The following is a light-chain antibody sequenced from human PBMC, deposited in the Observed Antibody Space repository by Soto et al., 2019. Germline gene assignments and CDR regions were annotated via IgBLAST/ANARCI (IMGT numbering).Light chain of an antibody. V-gene: IGKV1-5*01. Sequence: DIQMTQSPSTLSASVGDRVTITCRASQSISNRLAWYQQKPGKAPKVLIYDASSLEGGVPSRFSGTGSAPEFILTISSLQPYDFATYHCQHYGGVWTFGQGTKVEIK. J-gene: IGKJ1*01. CDR1: QSISNR. CDR2: DAS. CDR3: QHYGGVWT.